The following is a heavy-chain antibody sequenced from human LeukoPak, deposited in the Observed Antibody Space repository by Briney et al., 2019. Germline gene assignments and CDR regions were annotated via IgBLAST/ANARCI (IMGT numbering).Heavy chain of an antibody. V-gene: IGHV3-48*04. CDR2: ISSTTSTI. CDR3: ARDVTYYGADWFDP. J-gene: IGHJ5*02. D-gene: IGHD4-17*01. CDR1: GFTFSSYS. Sequence: GGSLRLSCAASGFTFSSYSMNWVRQAPGKGLEWISYISSTTSTIYYADSVKGRFTISRGNAKNSLYLQMNSLRAEDTAVYYCARDVTYYGADWFDPWGQGTLVTVSS.